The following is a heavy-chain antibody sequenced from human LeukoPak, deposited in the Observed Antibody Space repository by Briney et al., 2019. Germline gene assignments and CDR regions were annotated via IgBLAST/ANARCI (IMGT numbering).Heavy chain of an antibody. D-gene: IGHD6-19*01. CDR2: ISPSSSTI. J-gene: IGHJ4*02. V-gene: IGHV3-48*02. CDR3: ARGKAGGWYALGY. Sequence: GGSLRLSCAASGFTFSDYSINWVRQAPEKGLEWLSYISPSSSTIFYADSVKGRFTISRDNAKNSVYLQMNSLRDEDTAVYYCARGKAGGWYALGYWGQGTLVTVSS. CDR1: GFTFSDYS.